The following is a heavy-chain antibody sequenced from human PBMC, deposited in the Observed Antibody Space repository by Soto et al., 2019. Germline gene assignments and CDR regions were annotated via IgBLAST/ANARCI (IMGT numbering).Heavy chain of an antibody. J-gene: IGHJ5*02. Sequence: SETLSLTCTVSGGSISSYYWSWIRQPPGKGLEWIGYIYYSGSTNYNPSLKSRVTISVDTSKNQFSLKLSSVPAADTAVYYCARENSSSSGVGFDPWGQGTLVTVSS. CDR1: GGSISSYY. D-gene: IGHD6-6*01. CDR2: IYYSGST. CDR3: ARENSSSSGVGFDP. V-gene: IGHV4-59*01.